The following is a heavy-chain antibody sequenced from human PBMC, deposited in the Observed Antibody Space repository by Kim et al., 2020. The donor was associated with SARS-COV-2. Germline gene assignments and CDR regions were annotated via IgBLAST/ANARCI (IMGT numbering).Heavy chain of an antibody. CDR3: TRWFGDPTPHIYYYYGMDV. CDR1: GYSFTSYW. Sequence: GESLKISCKGSGYSFTSYWIAWVRQMPGKGLEWMGIIHPGDSDTRYSPSLQGQVTMSVDKSISTAYLQWSSLKASDTAIYYCTRWFGDPTPHIYYYYGMDVWGQGTTVTVSS. J-gene: IGHJ6*02. CDR2: IHPGDSDT. D-gene: IGHD3-10*01. V-gene: IGHV5-51*01.